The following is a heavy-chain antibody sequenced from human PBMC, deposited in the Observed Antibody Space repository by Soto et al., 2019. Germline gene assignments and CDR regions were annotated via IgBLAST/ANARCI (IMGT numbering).Heavy chain of an antibody. CDR3: AKDLLHYGSGSYLDV. Sequence: GGSLRLSCPPSGFTSSTYAMHWVRQAPGKGLEWVAVISYDGSNKYYADSVKGRFTISRDNSKNTLYLQMNSLRAEDTAVYYCAKDLLHYGSGSYLDVWGQGTTVTVSS. J-gene: IGHJ6*02. CDR1: GFTSSTYA. CDR2: ISYDGSNK. V-gene: IGHV3-30*18. D-gene: IGHD3-10*01.